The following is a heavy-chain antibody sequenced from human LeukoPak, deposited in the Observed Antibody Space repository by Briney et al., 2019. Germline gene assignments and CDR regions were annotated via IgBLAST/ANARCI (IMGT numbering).Heavy chain of an antibody. CDR1: GYTFTSYG. D-gene: IGHD4-17*01. V-gene: IGHV1-18*01. J-gene: IGHJ4*02. CDR3: ASSYGPTIYYFDY. Sequence: GASVKVSCKASGYTFTSYGISWVRXXXXXXXXXXXXISAYNGNTNYAQKLQGRVTMTTDTSTSTAYMELRSLRSDDTAVYYCASSYGPTIYYFDYWGQGTLVTVSS. CDR2: ISAYNGNT.